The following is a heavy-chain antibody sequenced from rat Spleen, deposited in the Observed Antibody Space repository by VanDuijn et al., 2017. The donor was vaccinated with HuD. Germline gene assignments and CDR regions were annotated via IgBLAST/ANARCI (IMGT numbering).Heavy chain of an antibody. CDR2: IIYDGSDT. J-gene: IGHJ1*01. V-gene: IGHV5-29*01. CDR3: ARHGTTRGWYFDF. CDR1: GFTFSDFG. D-gene: IGHD1-10*01. Sequence: EVQLVESDGGLVQPGRSLKVSCAASGFTFSDFGMAWVRQAPTKGLEWVATIIYDGSDTYWRDSVKGRFTISRDNAKSTLYLQMDSLRSEDTATYYCARHGTTRGWYFDFWGPGTMVTVSS.